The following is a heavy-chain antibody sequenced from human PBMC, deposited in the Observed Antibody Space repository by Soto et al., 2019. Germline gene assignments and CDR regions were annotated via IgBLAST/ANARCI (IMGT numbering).Heavy chain of an antibody. D-gene: IGHD2-21*01. Sequence: PGGSLRLSCAVSGFTFSDYYMSWIRQAPGKGLEWISYISFSGDTIIYADSVKGRFTTSRDNARNSLYLQMNSLGVDDTAVYSCVRGGGGGLFEHWGQGVLVTVSS. J-gene: IGHJ4*02. CDR2: ISFSGDTI. V-gene: IGHV3-11*04. CDR3: VRGGGGGLFEH. CDR1: GFTFSDYY.